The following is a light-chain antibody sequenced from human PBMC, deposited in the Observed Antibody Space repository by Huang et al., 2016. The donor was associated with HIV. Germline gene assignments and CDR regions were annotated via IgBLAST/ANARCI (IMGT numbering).Light chain of an antibody. CDR2: DAS. CDR1: QDISNY. Sequence: DIQMTQSPSSLSASVGDRVTITCQASQDISNYLNWYQQKPGTAPKLLIYDASNLETGVSSRFSGSGSGTDFTFTISSLQPEDIATYYCQHYDNLRTFGQGTKVEIK. J-gene: IGKJ1*01. V-gene: IGKV1-33*01. CDR3: QHYDNLRT.